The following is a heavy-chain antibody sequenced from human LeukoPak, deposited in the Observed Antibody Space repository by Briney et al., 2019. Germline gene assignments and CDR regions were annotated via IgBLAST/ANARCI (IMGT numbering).Heavy chain of an antibody. CDR1: EFTFSTYW. D-gene: IGHD3-3*01. V-gene: IGHV3-7*01. Sequence: PGGSLRLSCAASEFTFSTYWMSWVRQAPGKGREGVASIKQDGSEKYYVDSVKGRFTISRDNAKNSVYLQMNSLRAEDMAVYYCARRAANYDFWSGYNVWGKGTTVTVSS. CDR2: IKQDGSEK. J-gene: IGHJ6*04. CDR3: ARRAANYDFWSGYNV.